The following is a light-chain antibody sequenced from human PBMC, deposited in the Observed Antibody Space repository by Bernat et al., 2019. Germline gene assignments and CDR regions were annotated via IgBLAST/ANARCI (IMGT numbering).Light chain of an antibody. CDR1: QGISSC. CDR2: YAS. V-gene: IGKV1D-43*01. Sequence: AIRMTQSPFSLSASVGDRVTITCWASQGISSCVAWHQQKPPKAPKFFIYYASSLRSGVPLRFSGGGSRTDYTLTISSLQPEDFATYFCQQYYTSPPITFGQGTRLEIK. CDR3: QQYYTSPPIT. J-gene: IGKJ5*01.